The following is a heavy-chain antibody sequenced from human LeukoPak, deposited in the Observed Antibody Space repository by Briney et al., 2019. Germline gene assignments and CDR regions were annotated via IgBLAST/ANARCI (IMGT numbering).Heavy chain of an antibody. CDR3: ARVPQIYDSSGYSTDY. V-gene: IGHV4-34*01. J-gene: IGHJ4*02. D-gene: IGHD3-22*01. Sequence: SETLSLTCAVYGGSFSGYYWSWIRQPPGKGLEWIGEINHSGSTNYNPSLKSRVTISVDTSKNQFSLKLSSVTAADTAVYYCARVPQIYDSSGYSTDYWGQGTLVTVSS. CDR2: INHSGST. CDR1: GGSFSGYY.